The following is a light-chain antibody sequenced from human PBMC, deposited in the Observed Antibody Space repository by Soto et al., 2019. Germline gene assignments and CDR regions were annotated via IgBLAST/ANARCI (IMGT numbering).Light chain of an antibody. Sequence: EIVMTQSPATLSVSRGERATLSCSASQSVRSNLAWYQHKPGQAPRLLIYVASSRPAGVPARFSGSGSGTEFTLTISSLQSEDFAVYYCQQYNNWPETFGQGTKV. J-gene: IGKJ1*01. CDR1: QSVRSN. CDR2: VAS. CDR3: QQYNNWPET. V-gene: IGKV3-15*01.